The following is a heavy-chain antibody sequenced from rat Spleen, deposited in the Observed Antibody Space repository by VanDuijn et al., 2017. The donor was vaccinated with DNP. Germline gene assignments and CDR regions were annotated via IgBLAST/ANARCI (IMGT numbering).Heavy chain of an antibody. CDR3: TTFEGRDA. Sequence: EVQLVESGGGLVQPGGSLRLSCIASGFTFSDFWMTWVRQAPGKGLEWVASITSAASSPSYADSVKGRFTISRDNAENTLYLQMHSLRSDDTATYYCTTFEGRDAWGQGTSVTVSS. J-gene: IGHJ4*01. V-gene: IGHV5-31*01. CDR2: ITSAASSP. CDR1: GFTFSDFW. D-gene: IGHD1-11*01.